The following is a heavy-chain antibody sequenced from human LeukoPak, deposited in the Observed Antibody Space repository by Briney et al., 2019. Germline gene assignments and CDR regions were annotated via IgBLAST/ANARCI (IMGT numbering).Heavy chain of an antibody. J-gene: IGHJ4*02. CDR3: ARCGEPSYDILTGYSRFDY. V-gene: IGHV1-46*01. D-gene: IGHD3-9*01. Sequence: ASVKVSCKASGYTFTSYYMHWVRQAPGQGLEWMGIINPSGGITSYAQKFQGRVTMTRDTSTSTVSMELSSLRSEDTAVYYCARCGEPSYDILTGYSRFDYWGQGTLVTVSS. CDR2: INPSGGIT. CDR1: GYTFTSYY.